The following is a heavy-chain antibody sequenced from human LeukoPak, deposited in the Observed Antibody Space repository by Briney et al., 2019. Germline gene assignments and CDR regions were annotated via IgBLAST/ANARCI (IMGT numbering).Heavy chain of an antibody. D-gene: IGHD6-13*01. J-gene: IGHJ1*01. Sequence: GGSLRLSCAASGFTFSSFAMSWLRQAPGKGLEWVSTIRTSGGNTFYAYSVQGRFTISRDNSKNTLYLQRNSLRAEDTAVYYCAKDMIAAADILCFQHWGQGTLVTVSS. CDR2: IRTSGGNT. CDR3: AKDMIAAADILCFQH. CDR1: GFTFSSFA. V-gene: IGHV3-23*01.